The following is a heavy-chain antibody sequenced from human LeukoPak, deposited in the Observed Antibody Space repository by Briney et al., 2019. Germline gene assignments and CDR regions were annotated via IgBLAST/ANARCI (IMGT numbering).Heavy chain of an antibody. CDR3: APSP. CDR2: INTDGSVK. CDR1: GFSRSRYW. J-gene: IGHJ5*02. Sequence: GGSLRLSCVASGFSRSRYWINWVRQAPGKGLEWVANINTDGSVKYSGNSVNGRFTISRDNAKNSVYLQMNSLRVEDTAIYYCAPSPWGQGTLVTVSS. V-gene: IGHV3-7*01.